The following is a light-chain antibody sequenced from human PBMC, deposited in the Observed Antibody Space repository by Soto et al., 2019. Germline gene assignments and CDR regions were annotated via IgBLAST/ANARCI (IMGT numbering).Light chain of an antibody. J-gene: IGLJ1*01. CDR2: DVS. Sequence: QSALTQPASVSGSPGQSITISCTGTSIDVGGYNYVSWYQQHPGKAPKLMIYDVSNRPSGVSNRFSGSKSGNTASLTISGLQAEEEADYYCSSYTSSTTSSFGTGTKVTVL. CDR1: SIDVGGYNY. V-gene: IGLV2-14*03. CDR3: SSYTSSTTSS.